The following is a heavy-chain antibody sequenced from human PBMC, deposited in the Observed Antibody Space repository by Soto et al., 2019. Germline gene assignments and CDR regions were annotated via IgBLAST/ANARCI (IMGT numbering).Heavy chain of an antibody. D-gene: IGHD2-15*01. CDR3: AREGYCSGGSCYSYYGMDV. Sequence: QVQLVQSGAEVKKPGSSVKVSCKASGGTFSSYTISWVRQAPGQGLEWMGRIIPILGIANYAQKFQGRVTITAGKSTSTAYEELSSLRSEDTAVYYCAREGYCSGGSCYSYYGMDVWGQGTTVTVSS. J-gene: IGHJ6*02. CDR1: GGTFSSYT. CDR2: IIPILGIA. V-gene: IGHV1-69*08.